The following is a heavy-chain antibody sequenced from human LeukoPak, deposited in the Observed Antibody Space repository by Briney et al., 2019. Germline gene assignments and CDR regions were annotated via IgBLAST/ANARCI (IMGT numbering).Heavy chain of an antibody. CDR2: IYHSGST. V-gene: IGHV4-30-2*01. Sequence: SQTLSLTCTVSGGSISSGGYYWSWIRQPPGKGLEWIGYIYHSGSTYYNPSLKSRVTISVDRSKNQFSLKLSSVTAADTAVYYCARGIQSMLYYGSGSYYNVGWFDPWGQGTLVTVSS. D-gene: IGHD3-10*01. CDR1: GGSISSGGYY. CDR3: ARGIQSMLYYGSGSYYNVGWFDP. J-gene: IGHJ5*02.